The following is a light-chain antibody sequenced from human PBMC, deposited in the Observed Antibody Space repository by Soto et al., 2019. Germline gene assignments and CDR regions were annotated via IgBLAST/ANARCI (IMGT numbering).Light chain of an antibody. J-gene: IGKJ5*01. V-gene: IGKV3-11*01. Sequence: EIVLTQSPATLPLSPEERATLSCRASQSVSTYLAWYQQKPGQAPRLLIYDASNRATGIPARFSGSGSGTDFTLTISSLEPEDFAVYYCQQRSNWPPITFGQGTRLEIK. CDR3: QQRSNWPPIT. CDR2: DAS. CDR1: QSVSTY.